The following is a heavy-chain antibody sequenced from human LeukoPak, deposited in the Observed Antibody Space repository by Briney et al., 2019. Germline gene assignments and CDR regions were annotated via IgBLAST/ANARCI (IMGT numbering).Heavy chain of an antibody. J-gene: IGHJ4*02. Sequence: GGSLRLSCAASGFTFSSYAMHRVRQAPGKGLEWVAVISYDGSNKYYADSVKGRFTISRDNSKNTLYLQMNSLRAEDTAVYYCARVVDYYDSSGPLDYWGQGTLVTVSS. CDR1: GFTFSSYA. CDR2: ISYDGSNK. CDR3: ARVVDYYDSSGPLDY. V-gene: IGHV3-30*04. D-gene: IGHD3-22*01.